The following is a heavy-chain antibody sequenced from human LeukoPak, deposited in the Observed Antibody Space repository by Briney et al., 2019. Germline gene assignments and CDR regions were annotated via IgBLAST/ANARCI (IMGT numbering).Heavy chain of an antibody. J-gene: IGHJ6*02. V-gene: IGHV4-59*08. CDR1: GGPLRSNY. CDR3: ARGGGSGSYLWGRLGAYYYGMDG. CDR2: IYYSGST. Sequence: SETLSLTCTVSGGPLRSNYWSWIRQPPRKGVEWIGYIYYSGSTNYNPSLKSRVTLSADTSNSQFSLNLTSVSAADTAVYYCARGGGSGSYLWGRLGAYYYGMDGWGQGTTVTVSS. D-gene: IGHD3-10*01.